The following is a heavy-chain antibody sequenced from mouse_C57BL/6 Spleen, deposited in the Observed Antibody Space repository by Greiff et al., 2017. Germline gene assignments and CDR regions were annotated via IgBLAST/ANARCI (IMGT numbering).Heavy chain of an antibody. CDR2: INPNYGTT. CDR3: ASHYGSSYWYFGV. V-gene: IGHV1-39*01. Sequence: VQLQQPGPELVKPGASVKISCKASGYSFTDYNMNWVKQSNGKSLEWIGVINPNYGTTSYNQKFKGKATLTVDQSSSTAYMQLNSLTSEDSAVYYCASHYGSSYWYFGVWGTGTTVTVSS. J-gene: IGHJ1*03. CDR1: GYSFTDYN. D-gene: IGHD1-1*01.